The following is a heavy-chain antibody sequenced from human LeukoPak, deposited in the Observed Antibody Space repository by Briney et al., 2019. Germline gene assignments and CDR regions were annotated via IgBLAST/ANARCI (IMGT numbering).Heavy chain of an antibody. CDR2: ISASGGST. J-gene: IGHJ4*02. CDR3: AKSTTYGDSYFDY. CDR1: GFTFSNYA. Sequence: GGSLRLSCAVSGFTFSNYAMTWVRQAPGKGLEWVSVISASGGSTYYADSVKGRFTISRDNSKNTLYLEMNTLRAEDTAVYYCAKSTTYGDSYFDYWGQGTLVTVSS. V-gene: IGHV3-23*01. D-gene: IGHD4-17*01.